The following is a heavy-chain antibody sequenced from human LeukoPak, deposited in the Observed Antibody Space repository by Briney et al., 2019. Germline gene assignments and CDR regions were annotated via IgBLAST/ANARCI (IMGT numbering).Heavy chain of an antibody. J-gene: IGHJ4*02. CDR1: GFIFSDHH. D-gene: IGHD1-7*01. V-gene: IGHV3-72*01. CDR2: IRNKANSYTT. CDR3: ARSPAGTTPFDY. Sequence: GGSLRLSCAASGFIFSDHHMDWVRQAPGKGLEWIGRIRNKANSYTTEYAASVKGRFTVSRDDSKNSLYLQMNSLKTEDTAVYYCARSPAGTTPFDYWGQGTLVTVSS.